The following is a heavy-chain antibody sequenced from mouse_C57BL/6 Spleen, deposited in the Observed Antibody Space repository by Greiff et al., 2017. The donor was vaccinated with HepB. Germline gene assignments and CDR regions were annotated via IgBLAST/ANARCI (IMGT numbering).Heavy chain of an antibody. CDR2: ISDGGSYT. CDR3: ARGVYYGSSYDVDY. J-gene: IGHJ2*01. Sequence: EVKLMESGGGLVKPGGSLKLSCAASGFTFSSYAMSWVRQTPEKRLEWVATISDGGSYTYYPDNVKGRFTISRDNAKNNLYLQMSHLKSEDTAMYYCARGVYYGSSYDVDYWGQGTTLTVSS. V-gene: IGHV5-4*03. CDR1: GFTFSSYA. D-gene: IGHD1-1*01.